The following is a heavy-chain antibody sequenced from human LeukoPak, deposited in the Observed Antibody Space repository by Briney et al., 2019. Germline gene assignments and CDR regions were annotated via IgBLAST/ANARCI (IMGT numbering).Heavy chain of an antibody. V-gene: IGHV1-69*01. J-gene: IGHJ4*02. CDR2: IIPIFGTA. CDR1: GGTFSSYA. Sequence: SVKVSCKASGGTFSSYAISWVRQAPGQGLEWMGGIIPIFGTANYAQKFQGRVTITADESTSAAYMELSSLRSEDTAVYYCARGGSYYGYYFDYWGQGTLVTVSS. D-gene: IGHD1-26*01. CDR3: ARGGSYYGYYFDY.